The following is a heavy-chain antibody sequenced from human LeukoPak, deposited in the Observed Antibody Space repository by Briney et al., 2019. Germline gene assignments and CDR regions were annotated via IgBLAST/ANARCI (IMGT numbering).Heavy chain of an antibody. J-gene: IGHJ4*02. CDR2: IYYSGST. CDR1: GGSISSSSYY. D-gene: IGHD3-22*01. V-gene: IGHV4-39*07. Sequence: PSETLSLTCTVSGGSISSSSYYWGWIRQPPGKGLEWIGSIYYSGSTNYNPSLKSRVTISVDTSKNQFSLKLSSVTAADTAVYYCAREGSEYYDSSGYNYWGQGTLVTVSS. CDR3: AREGSEYYDSSGYNY.